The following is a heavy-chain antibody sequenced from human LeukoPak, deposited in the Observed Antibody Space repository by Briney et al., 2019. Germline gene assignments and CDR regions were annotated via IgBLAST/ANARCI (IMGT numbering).Heavy chain of an antibody. CDR2: ISRSGSPT. V-gene: IGHV3-11*01. Sequence: NPGGSLRLSCAGSGFTFRDYYISSIRQAPGKWLKFISSISRSGSPTYYAESVKGRFTIARDNAQNSLFLQMNSLRAEDTAVYYCASYLDWPPYSFDYWGQGALVAVSS. CDR1: GFTFRDYY. CDR3: ASYLDWPPYSFDY. D-gene: IGHD3-9*01. J-gene: IGHJ4*02.